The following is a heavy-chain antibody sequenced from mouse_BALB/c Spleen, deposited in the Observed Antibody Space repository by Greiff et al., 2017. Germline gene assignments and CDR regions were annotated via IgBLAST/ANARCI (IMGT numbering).Heavy chain of an antibody. Sequence: QVTLKESGPGLLKPSQTLSLTCSFSGFSLSTSGMCVGWIRQPSGTGLEWLAHIWWDDDKYYNPSLNSQLTIPKDTSRNQVFLKITSVETADTATYYCARRGGGNYGNWYFDVWGAGTTVTVSS. V-gene: IGHV8-8*01. J-gene: IGHJ1*01. D-gene: IGHD1-1*01. CDR3: ARRGGGNYGNWYFDV. CDR1: GFSLSTSGMC. CDR2: IWWDDDK.